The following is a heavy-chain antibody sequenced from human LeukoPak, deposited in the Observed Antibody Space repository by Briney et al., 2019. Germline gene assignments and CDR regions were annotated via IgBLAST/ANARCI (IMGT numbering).Heavy chain of an antibody. Sequence: GGSLRLSCAASGFTFSSYWMSWVRQAPGKGLEWVANIQRHGSEKFYVDSVKGRSTISRDDASNSLYLQMNSLRAEDTAVYYCARQHDYVDYWGQGTLVTVSS. CDR3: ARQHDYVDY. CDR2: IQRHGSEK. V-gene: IGHV3-7*01. D-gene: IGHD2-21*01. CDR1: GFTFSSYW. J-gene: IGHJ4*02.